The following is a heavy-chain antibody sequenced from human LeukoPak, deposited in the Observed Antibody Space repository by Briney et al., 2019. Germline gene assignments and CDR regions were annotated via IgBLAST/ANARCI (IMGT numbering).Heavy chain of an antibody. CDR3: AKIESLPVQQWLVTYMDV. CDR1: GFTFSSYA. CDR2: ISGSGGST. V-gene: IGHV3-23*01. D-gene: IGHD6-19*01. J-gene: IGHJ6*03. Sequence: GGSLRLSCAASGFTFSSYAMSWVRQAPGKGLEWVSAISGSGGSTYYADSVKGRFTISRDNSKNTLYLQMNSLRAEDTAVYYCAKIESLPVQQWLVTYMDVWGKGTTVTVSS.